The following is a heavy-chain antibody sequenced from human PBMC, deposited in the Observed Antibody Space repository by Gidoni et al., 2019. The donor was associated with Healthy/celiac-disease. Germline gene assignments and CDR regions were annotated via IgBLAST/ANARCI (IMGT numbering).Heavy chain of an antibody. CDR2: ISSSSSYT. J-gene: IGHJ4*02. CDR1: GFTFSDYY. Sequence: QVQLVESGGGLVKPGGSLRLSCAASGFTFSDYYMSWIRQAPGKGLEGVSYISSSSSYTNYADSVKGRFTISRDNAKNSLYLQMNSLRAEDTAVYYCARAQRGRITMVRGNDYWDQGTLVTVSS. CDR3: ARAQRGRITMVRGNDY. D-gene: IGHD3-10*01. V-gene: IGHV3-11*05.